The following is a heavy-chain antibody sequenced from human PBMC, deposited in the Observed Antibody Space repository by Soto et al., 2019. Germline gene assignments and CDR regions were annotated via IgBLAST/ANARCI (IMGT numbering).Heavy chain of an antibody. CDR1: GFSFDSFN. J-gene: IGHJ6*02. V-gene: IGHV3-73*01. Sequence: PGGSLRLSCEASGFSFDSFNMNWVRQASGKGLEWVGRIRSKANSYATAYAASVKGRFTISRDDSKNTAYLQMGSLRTEDTAVYYCTRPPPTSYYYGMDVWGQGTTVTVSS. CDR3: TRPPPTSYYYGMDV. CDR2: IRSKANSYAT.